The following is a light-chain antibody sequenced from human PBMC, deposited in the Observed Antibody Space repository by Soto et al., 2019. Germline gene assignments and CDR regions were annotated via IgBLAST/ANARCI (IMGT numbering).Light chain of an antibody. V-gene: IGKV3-20*01. CDR3: QQYGSSSLT. Sequence: EIVLTQSPGTLSLSPGERATLSCRASQSVSSTYLAWYQQKPGQAPRLLIYGVSSRATGIPDRFSGSGSGTDFTLTISRLEPEDFAVYYCQQYGSSSLTFGGGTKVGIK. J-gene: IGKJ4*01. CDR2: GVS. CDR1: QSVSSTY.